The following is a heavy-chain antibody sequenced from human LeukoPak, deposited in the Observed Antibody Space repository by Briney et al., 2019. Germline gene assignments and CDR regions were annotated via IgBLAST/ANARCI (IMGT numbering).Heavy chain of an antibody. CDR3: ARHSAGRSGYLAHFDY. D-gene: IGHD3-3*01. CDR2: IYTSGST. Sequence: SETLSLTCTVSGGSISSYYWSWIRQPPGKGLEWIGYIYTSGSTNYNPSLKSRVTISVDTSKNQFSLKLSSVTAADTAVYYWARHSAGRSGYLAHFDYWAREPWSPSPQ. J-gene: IGHJ4*02. V-gene: IGHV4-4*09. CDR1: GGSISSYY.